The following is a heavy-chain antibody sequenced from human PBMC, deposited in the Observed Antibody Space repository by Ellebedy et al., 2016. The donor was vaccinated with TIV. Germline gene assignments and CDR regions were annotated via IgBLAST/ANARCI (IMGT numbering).Heavy chain of an antibody. CDR2: IYYSGRT. CDR1: GGSISSSPYY. J-gene: IGHJ4*02. D-gene: IGHD1-1*01. Sequence: MPSETLSLTCTVSGGSISSSPYYWGWIRQRPGKGLEWIGSIYYSGRTYYNASLKSRVIISVDPSKNQLSLKLSSVTAADAAMYYFARWNEGFDYWGQGTLVTVSS. CDR3: ARWNEGFDY. V-gene: IGHV4-39*07.